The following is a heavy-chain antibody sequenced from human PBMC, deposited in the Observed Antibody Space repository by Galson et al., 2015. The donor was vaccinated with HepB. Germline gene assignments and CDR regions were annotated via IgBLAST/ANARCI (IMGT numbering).Heavy chain of an antibody. Sequence: SLRLSCAASGFTFSSFGIHWVRQAPGKGLEWVAVISFDGSNKYYADSVKGRFTISRDNSKNTLYLQMNSLRTEDTAVYYCARDHRRMDFDRNPYYYYYYMDVLGKGATVTVSS. CDR3: ARDHRRMDFDRNPYYYYYYMDV. CDR1: GFTFSSFG. J-gene: IGHJ6*03. CDR2: ISFDGSNK. D-gene: IGHD1-14*01. V-gene: IGHV3-30*03.